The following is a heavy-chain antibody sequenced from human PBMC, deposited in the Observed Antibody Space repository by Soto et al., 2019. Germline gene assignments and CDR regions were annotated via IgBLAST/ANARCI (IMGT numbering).Heavy chain of an antibody. CDR3: ATIPLEWLLPYIDY. CDR1: GGSISSSSYY. CDR2: IYYSGST. J-gene: IGHJ4*02. Sequence: SETLSLTCTVSGGSISSSSYYWGWIRQPPGKGREWIGSIYYSGSTYYNPSLKSRVTISVDTSKNQFSLKLSSVTAADTAVYYCATIPLEWLLPYIDYWGQGTLVTVSS. D-gene: IGHD3-3*01. V-gene: IGHV4-39*01.